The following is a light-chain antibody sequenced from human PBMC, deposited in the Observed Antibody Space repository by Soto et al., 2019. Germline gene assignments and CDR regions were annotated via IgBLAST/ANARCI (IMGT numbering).Light chain of an antibody. J-gene: IGLJ1*01. CDR2: DVS. CDR1: SSDVGGYNY. V-gene: IGLV2-11*01. CDR3: SSYAGSNSYV. Sequence: QSALTQPRSVSGSPGQSVTISCTGTSSDVGGYNYVSWYQQHPGKAPKLMIYDVSKRPSGVPDRFSASKSGNTASLTVSGLQAEDEADYYCSSYAGSNSYVFGTGTQLTVL.